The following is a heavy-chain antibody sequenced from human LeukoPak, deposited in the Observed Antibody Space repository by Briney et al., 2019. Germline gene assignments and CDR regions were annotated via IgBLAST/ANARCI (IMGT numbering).Heavy chain of an antibody. J-gene: IGHJ5*02. D-gene: IGHD1-26*01. Sequence: SVKGRFAISRDNAQNSLYLQMNSLRAEDTAVYYCARDRVAVGATLNWFDPWGQGTLVTVSS. V-gene: IGHV3-11*06. CDR3: ARDRVAVGATLNWFDP.